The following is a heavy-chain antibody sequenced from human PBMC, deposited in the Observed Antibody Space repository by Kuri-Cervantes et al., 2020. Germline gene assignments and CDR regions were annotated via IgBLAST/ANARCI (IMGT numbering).Heavy chain of an antibody. CDR1: GGSISSSSYY. Sequence: LRLSCTVSGGSISSSSYYWSWIRQPAGKGLEWIGRIYTSGSTNYNPSLKSRVTMSVDTSKNQFSLKLSPVTAADTAVYYCARIVGALHAFDIWGQGTMVTVPS. V-gene: IGHV4-61*02. CDR2: IYTSGST. D-gene: IGHD1-26*01. J-gene: IGHJ3*02. CDR3: ARIVGALHAFDI.